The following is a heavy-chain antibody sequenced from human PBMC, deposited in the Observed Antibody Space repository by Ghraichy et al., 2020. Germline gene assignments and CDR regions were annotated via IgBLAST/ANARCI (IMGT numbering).Heavy chain of an antibody. CDR3: ARRAYDPSGYWYFDI. J-gene: IGHJ2*01. CDR2: IFPRDSEA. D-gene: IGHD5-12*01. CDR1: GYIFVSYW. V-gene: IGHV5-51*01. Sequence: GESLNISCKCSGYIFVSYWIGWVRQMPGKGLEWMGAIFPRDSEARYRPSFQGQVTISADNFLTTAYLQWSSLKASDTAMYYCARRAYDPSGYWYFDIWGRGTLVTVSS.